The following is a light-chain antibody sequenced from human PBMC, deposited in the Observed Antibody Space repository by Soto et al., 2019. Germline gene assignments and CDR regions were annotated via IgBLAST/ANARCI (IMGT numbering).Light chain of an antibody. J-gene: IGKJ5*01. CDR1: QSISRN. V-gene: IGKV1-39*01. Sequence: DLQMTQSPSSLSASVGDSVTITCRASQSISRNLNWYQHKAGKAPKLLIYSASSLQNGVPSRFSDGGSETEFSLSISSLHPEDFGTYYCQQSYTTASITVGHGTRLEMK. CDR2: SAS. CDR3: QQSYTTASIT.